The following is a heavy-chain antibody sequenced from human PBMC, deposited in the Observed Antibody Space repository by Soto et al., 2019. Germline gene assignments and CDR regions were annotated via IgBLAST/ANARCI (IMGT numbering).Heavy chain of an antibody. CDR1: GFTFSSYW. CDR3: ARGGTEVPYYDILTGYYEENYFDY. CDR2: INSDGSST. Sequence: VQLVESGGGLVQPGGSLRLSCAASGFTFSSYWMHWVRQAPGKGLVWVSRINSDGSSTSYADSVKGRFTISRDNAKNTLYLQMNSLRAEDTAVYYCARGGTEVPYYDILTGYYEENYFDYWGQGTLVTVSS. J-gene: IGHJ4*02. V-gene: IGHV3-74*01. D-gene: IGHD3-9*01.